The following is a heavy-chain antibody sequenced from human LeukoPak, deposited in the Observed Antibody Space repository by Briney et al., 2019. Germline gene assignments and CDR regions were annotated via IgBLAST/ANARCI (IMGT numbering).Heavy chain of an antibody. CDR1: GYSFATYW. CDR2: IYPGGSDT. CDR3: ASKVYFDTTGAPLY. J-gene: IGHJ4*02. Sequence: GESLKIPCKASGYSFATYWIGWVRQMPGKGLEWMGIIYPGGSDTRYSPSFQGQVTISADESINTAYLQWSSLKASDTAMYFCASKVYFDTTGAPLYWGQGTQVTVSS. D-gene: IGHD3-22*01. V-gene: IGHV5-51*01.